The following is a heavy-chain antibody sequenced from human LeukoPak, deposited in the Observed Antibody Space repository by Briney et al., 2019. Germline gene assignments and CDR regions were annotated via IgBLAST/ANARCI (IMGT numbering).Heavy chain of an antibody. J-gene: IGHJ5*02. V-gene: IGHV4-59*01. CDR3: ARSRGIEYYYDSSGYYYFWFDP. D-gene: IGHD3-22*01. Sequence: SETLSLTCTVSGGSISSNYWSWIRQPPGKGLEWIGYIYYSGTTNYNPSLKSRVTISVDTSKNQFSLKLSSVTAADTAVYYCARSRGIEYYYDSSGYYYFWFDPWGQGTLVTVSS. CDR2: IYYSGTT. CDR1: GGSISSNY.